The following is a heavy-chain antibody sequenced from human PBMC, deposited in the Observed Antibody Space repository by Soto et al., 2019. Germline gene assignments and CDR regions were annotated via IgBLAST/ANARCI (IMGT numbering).Heavy chain of an antibody. CDR3: AKGQKWELPFDY. CDR2: FSGTTSST. Sequence: EVQLLESGGGLVQPGGSLRLSCAASGFIFSSYAMSWVRQAPGKGLEWVSAFSGTTSSTYYADSVKGRFTISRDNSKNTLYLQMNSLKAADTAVYYCAKGQKWELPFDYWGQGALVTVSS. D-gene: IGHD1-26*01. J-gene: IGHJ4*02. CDR1: GFIFSSYA. V-gene: IGHV3-23*01.